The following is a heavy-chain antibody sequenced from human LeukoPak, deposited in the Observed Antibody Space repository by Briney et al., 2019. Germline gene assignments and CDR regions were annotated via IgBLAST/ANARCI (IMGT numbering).Heavy chain of an antibody. CDR3: ARDHSSSWYGSWLY. CDR2: INSDGSTT. V-gene: IGHV3-74*01. J-gene: IGHJ4*02. Sequence: GGSLRLSCAASGFTFSSYWIHWVRQAPGKGLVWVSRINSDGSTTRYTDSVKGRFTVSRDNAKNTLYLQMNSLRAEDTAVYYCARDHSSSWYGSWLYWGQGTLVTVSS. CDR1: GFTFSSYW. D-gene: IGHD6-13*01.